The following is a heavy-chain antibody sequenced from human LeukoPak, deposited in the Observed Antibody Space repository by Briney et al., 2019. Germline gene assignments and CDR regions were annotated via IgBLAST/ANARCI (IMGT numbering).Heavy chain of an antibody. Sequence: SVTVSCTASGGTFSTYPIYWVRQAPGQGLEWMGGIIPIFGTANYAQKFQGRVTITADESTSTAYMELSSLRSEDTAVYYCARDLFSYYYDSSGYYFDYWGQGTLVTVSS. CDR1: GGTFSTYP. CDR2: IIPIFGTA. V-gene: IGHV1-69*13. CDR3: ARDLFSYYYDSSGYYFDY. J-gene: IGHJ4*02. D-gene: IGHD3-22*01.